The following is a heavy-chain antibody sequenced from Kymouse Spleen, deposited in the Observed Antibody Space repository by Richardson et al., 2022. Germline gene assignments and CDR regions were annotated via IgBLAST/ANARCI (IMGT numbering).Heavy chain of an antibody. CDR1: GGSFSGYY. CDR2: INHSGST. D-gene: IGHD1-1*01,IGHD1-20*01. Sequence: QVQLQQWGAGLLKPSETLSLTCAVYGGSFSGYYWSWIRQPPGKGLEWIGEINHSGSTNYNPSLKSRVTISVDTSKNQFSLKLSSVTAADTAVYYCARDWNDGAFDIWGQGTMVTVSS. CDR3: ARDWNDGAFDI. V-gene: IGHV4-34*01. J-gene: IGHJ3*02.